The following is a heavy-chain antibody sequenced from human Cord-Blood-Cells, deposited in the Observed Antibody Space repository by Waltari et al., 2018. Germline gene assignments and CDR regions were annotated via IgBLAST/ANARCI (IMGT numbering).Heavy chain of an antibody. V-gene: IGHV1-2*02. J-gene: IGHJ4*02. Sequence: QVQLVQSGAEVQKPGASVKVSCKASGYTFTGYYMHWVRQAPGEGLEWMVWINQNSGGTNYAQEVQGRVRRTREPCISTAYRELSRLRSDDTAVYYCARAVAAGYFDYWGQGTLVTVSS. CDR1: GYTFTGYY. D-gene: IGHD6-13*01. CDR3: ARAVAAGYFDY. CDR2: INQNSGGT.